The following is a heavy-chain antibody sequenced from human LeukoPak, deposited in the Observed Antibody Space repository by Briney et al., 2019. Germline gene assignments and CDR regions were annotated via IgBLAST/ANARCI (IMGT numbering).Heavy chain of an antibody. V-gene: IGHV3-23*01. J-gene: IGHJ6*02. CDR1: GFTFSSYA. Sequence: GGSLRLSCATPGFTFSSYAMNWVRQAPGKGLECVSFISTSGDFTYYAASVKGRFTVSRDNSKNTLYLQMNSLRADDTAVYYCAGCSGGSCYSRGKYGVDVWGQGTTVIVSS. D-gene: IGHD2-15*01. CDR2: ISTSGDFT. CDR3: AGCSGGSCYSRGKYGVDV.